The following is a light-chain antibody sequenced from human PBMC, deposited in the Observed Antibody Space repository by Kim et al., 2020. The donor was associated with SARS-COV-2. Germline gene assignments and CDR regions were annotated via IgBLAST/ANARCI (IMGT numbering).Light chain of an antibody. CDR3: QQVNDFPLT. J-gene: IGKJ5*01. V-gene: IGKV1-12*01. Sequence: DIQMTQSPSSVSASVGDRVTITCRASQDISNWLAWFQQKPGEAPKLLIHVASALQSGVPSRFSGSGSGTDFTLTINSLQPEDFATCFCQQVNDFPLTFGQGTRLEIK. CDR1: QDISNW. CDR2: VAS.